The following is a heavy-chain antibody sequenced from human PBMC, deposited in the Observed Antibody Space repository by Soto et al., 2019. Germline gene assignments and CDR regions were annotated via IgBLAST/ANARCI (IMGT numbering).Heavy chain of an antibody. CDR2: IIPIFGTA. D-gene: IGHD3-22*01. J-gene: IGHJ6*02. V-gene: IGHV1-69*13. CDR1: GGTFSSYA. CDR3: ARGLLLPAVFDYYYGMDV. Sequence: GASVKVSCKASGGTFSSYAISWVRQAPGQGLEWMGGIIPIFGTANYAQKFQGRVTITADESTSTAYMELSSLRSEDTAVYYCARGLLLPAVFDYYYGMDVWGQGTTVTVSS.